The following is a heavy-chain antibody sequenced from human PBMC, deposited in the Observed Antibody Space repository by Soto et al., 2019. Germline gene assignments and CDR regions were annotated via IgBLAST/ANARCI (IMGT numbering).Heavy chain of an antibody. V-gene: IGHV4-31*03. Sequence: QVQLQESGPGLVKPSQTLSLTCTVSGGSISSGGYYWSWIRQHPGKGLEWIGYIYYSGSTYYNPSLTSRVTNPVDTAKVQSYLKLSSVPAADTAVYYGAPSLRYDYVWGSYRYFGYWGQGTLVTVSS. CDR1: GGSISSGGYY. CDR2: IYYSGST. CDR3: APSLRYDYVWGSYRYFGY. J-gene: IGHJ4*02. D-gene: IGHD3-16*02.